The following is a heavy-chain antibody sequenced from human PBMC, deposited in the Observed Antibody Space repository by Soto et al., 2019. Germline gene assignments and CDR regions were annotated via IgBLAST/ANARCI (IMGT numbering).Heavy chain of an antibody. Sequence: QVQLVQSGAEVKKPGASVTVSCKASGYTFTTHYMHWVRQAPGQGLEWMGIINPSGGRTPYALKFQGRVSLPSDTSTTTVYMELSSLRSEDTAVYYCARAGENYGSGTFSPPLRYYSNSWGQGTLVTVSS. J-gene: IGHJ4*02. CDR3: ARAGENYGSGTFSPPLRYYSNS. CDR1: GYTFTTHY. D-gene: IGHD3-10*01. V-gene: IGHV1-46*01. CDR2: INPSGGRT.